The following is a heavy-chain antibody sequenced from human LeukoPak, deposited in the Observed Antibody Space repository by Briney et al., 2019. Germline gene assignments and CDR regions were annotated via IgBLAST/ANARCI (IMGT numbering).Heavy chain of an antibody. CDR2: ISWNSGSI. CDR1: GFTFDDYA. CDR3: AKGSSWYFLSPTGFDY. D-gene: IGHD6-13*01. V-gene: IGHV3-9*01. J-gene: IGHJ4*02. Sequence: GGSLRLSCAASGFTFDDYAMHWVRQAPGKGLEWVSGISWNSGSIGYADSVKGRFTISRDNAKNSLYLQMNSLRAEDTALYYCAKGSSWYFLSPTGFDYWGQGTLVTVSS.